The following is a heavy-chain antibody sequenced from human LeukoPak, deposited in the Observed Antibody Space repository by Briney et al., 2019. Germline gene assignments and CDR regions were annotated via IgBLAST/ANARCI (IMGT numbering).Heavy chain of an antibody. J-gene: IGHJ3*02. Sequence: ASVKVSCKASGYTLTSYYMHWVRQAPGQGLEWMGIINPTVGDTIYAQKFLGRVTMTRDMSTSTVYMELSSLRSDDKAVYYCARYGFSSSWQGGWHAFDIWGQGTMVTVSS. V-gene: IGHV1-46*01. D-gene: IGHD6-13*01. CDR1: GYTLTSYY. CDR2: INPTVGDT. CDR3: ARYGFSSSWQGGWHAFDI.